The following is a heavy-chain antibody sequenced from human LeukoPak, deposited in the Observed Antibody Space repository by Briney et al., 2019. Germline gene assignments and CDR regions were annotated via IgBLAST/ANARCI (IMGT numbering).Heavy chain of an antibody. J-gene: IGHJ6*02. CDR2: ISSSSSYI. CDR1: GFTFSSYS. D-gene: IGHD3-9*01. Sequence: GGSLRLSCAASGFTFSSYSMTWVRQAPGKGLEWVSSISSSSSYIYYAASVKGRFTISRDNAKNSLYLHMTSLRAEDTAVYYCAGAGPPYYDILTGDYYYYYYGMDVWGQGTTVTVSS. CDR3: AGAGPPYYDILTGDYYYYYYGMDV. V-gene: IGHV3-21*01.